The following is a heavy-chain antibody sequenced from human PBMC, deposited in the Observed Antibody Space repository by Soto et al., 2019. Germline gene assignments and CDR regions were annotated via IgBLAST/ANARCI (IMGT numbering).Heavy chain of an antibody. V-gene: IGHV1-69*06. J-gene: IGHJ6*02. CDR2: IIPIFGTA. CDR1: GGTFSSYA. D-gene: IGHD3-10*01. Sequence: SVKVSCKASGGTFSSYAISWVRQAPGQGLEWIGGIIPIFGTANYAQKFQGRVTITADKSTSTAYMELSSLRSEDTAAYYCASDELRGVTYYYYGMDVWGQGTTVTVSS. CDR3: ASDELRGVTYYYYGMDV.